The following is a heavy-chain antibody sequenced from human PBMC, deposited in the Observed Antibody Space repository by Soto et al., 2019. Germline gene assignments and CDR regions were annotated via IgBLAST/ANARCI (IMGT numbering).Heavy chain of an antibody. Sequence: ASVKVSCKASGYSFTSYGISWVRQAPGQGLEWMGWVSSYIVDTIYVQKFQGRVTMTTDTSTSTAHMELRSLTYDDTAVYFCARAPRIVMAVSGIRDFDYWGQGTQVTVSS. J-gene: IGHJ4*02. V-gene: IGHV1-18*01. CDR3: ARAPRIVMAVSGIRDFDY. CDR2: VSSYIVDT. D-gene: IGHD3-16*02. CDR1: GYSFTSYG.